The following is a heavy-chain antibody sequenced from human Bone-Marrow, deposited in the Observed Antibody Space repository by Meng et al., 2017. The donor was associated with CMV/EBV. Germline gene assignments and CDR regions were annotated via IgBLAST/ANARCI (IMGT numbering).Heavy chain of an antibody. CDR2: ISAYSGDT. CDR3: ARDHVLRGVYSAY. J-gene: IGHJ4*02. D-gene: IGHD3-10*01. Sequence: ASVKVSCKAPGYRFSDYGLSWVRQAPGQRPEWLGWISAYSGDTKYAERFQGRVSMTTDTSTSTAHMELRSLTSDDTAVYYCARDHVLRGVYSAYWGQGTPVTVSS. V-gene: IGHV1-18*01. CDR1: GYRFSDYG.